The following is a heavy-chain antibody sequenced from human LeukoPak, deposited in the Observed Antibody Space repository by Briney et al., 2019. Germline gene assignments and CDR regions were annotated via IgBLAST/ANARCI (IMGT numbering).Heavy chain of an antibody. CDR2: ISGSGDNT. CDR1: GFTFNNYG. J-gene: IGHJ6*03. V-gene: IGHV3-23*01. D-gene: IGHD2-15*01. Sequence: GGTLRLSCGASGFTFNNYGMNWVRQAPGKGLEWVSAISGSGDNTYYADSVKGRFTISRDNSKNTLYLQMNSLETEDTAVYFCNWIHRTPASATRDDYYYYMGVWGKGTTVIISS. CDR3: NWIHRTPASATRDDYYYYMGV.